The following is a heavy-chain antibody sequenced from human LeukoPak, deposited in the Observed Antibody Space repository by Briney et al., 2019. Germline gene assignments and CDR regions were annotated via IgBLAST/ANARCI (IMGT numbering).Heavy chain of an antibody. CDR2: INWNGDST. D-gene: IGHD6-13*01. J-gene: IGHJ4*02. Sequence: PGGSLRLSCAASGFTFHDYGMSWVRQAPGKGLEWGAGINWNGDSTGYVDSAKGRFTISRDNAKNSLYLQMNSLRVGDTALYYCAKDSASGIAAAGVDYWGQGTLVTVSS. V-gene: IGHV3-20*04. CDR3: AKDSASGIAAAGVDY. CDR1: GFTFHDYG.